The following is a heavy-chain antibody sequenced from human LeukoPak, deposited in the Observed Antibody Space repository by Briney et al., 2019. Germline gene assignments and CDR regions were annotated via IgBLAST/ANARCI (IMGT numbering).Heavy chain of an antibody. CDR2: IKQDGSKK. CDR3: TRVGYIDEGIDY. Sequence: GGSLRLSCVASGFPFSSYWMTWVRQAPGKGLEWVANIKQDGSKKSYVDSVKGRLTISRDNAKNSLYLQMNSLRAEDTAIYYCTRVGYIDEGIDYWGQGTLVTVCS. CDR1: GFPFSSYW. D-gene: IGHD5-24*01. V-gene: IGHV3-7*04. J-gene: IGHJ4*02.